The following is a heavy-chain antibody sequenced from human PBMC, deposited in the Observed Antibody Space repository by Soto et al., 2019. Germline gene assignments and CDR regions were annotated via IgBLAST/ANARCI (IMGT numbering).Heavy chain of an antibody. CDR1: GFTFSTYC. Sequence: EVHLVESGGGLVQPGGSLRLSCAASGFTFSTYCMHWVRQVPGKGLMWLSRMNSDGSTIDYADSVKGRFTISRDNPKNTLYLKMKILRAEDTAVYYGEPAGSYRFDNWGQGTLVTVSS. V-gene: IGHV3-74*01. J-gene: IGHJ4*02. D-gene: IGHD2-2*01. CDR2: MNSDGSTI. CDR3: EPAGSYRFDN.